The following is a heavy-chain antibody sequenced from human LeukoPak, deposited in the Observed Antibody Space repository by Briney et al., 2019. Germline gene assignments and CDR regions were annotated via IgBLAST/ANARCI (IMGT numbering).Heavy chain of an antibody. CDR3: XXXXXXNDNSDYYFAY. V-gene: IGHV5-51*01. CDR1: GYSFTPYW. Sequence: KTGESLKISCQSSGYSFTPYWIVWVRQVPGKGLEWMGITFAGYSYTIYSPSFQGQVTISVDKSISTAYLQWSSLKASDTAMYYXXXXXXXNDNSDYYFAYWGQGTLVTVSS. J-gene: IGHJ4*02. D-gene: IGHD3-22*01. CDR2: TFAGYSYT.